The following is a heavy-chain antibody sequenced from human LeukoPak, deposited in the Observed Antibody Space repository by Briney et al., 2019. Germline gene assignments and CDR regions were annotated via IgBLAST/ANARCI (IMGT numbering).Heavy chain of an antibody. CDR3: ARAGGTERIYYYYGMDV. CDR2: IIPIFGIA. CDR1: GGTFSSYA. D-gene: IGHD2/OR15-2a*01. V-gene: IGHV1-69*04. Sequence: SMKVSCKASGGTFSSYAISWVRQAPGQGLEWMGRIIPIFGIANYAQKFQGRVTITADKSTSTAYMELSSLRSEDTAVYYCARAGGTERIYYYYGMDVWGQGTTVTVSS. J-gene: IGHJ6*02.